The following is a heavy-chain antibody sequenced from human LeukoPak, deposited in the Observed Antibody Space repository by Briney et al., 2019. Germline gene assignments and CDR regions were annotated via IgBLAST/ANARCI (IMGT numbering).Heavy chain of an antibody. CDR2: ISGSGGST. J-gene: IGHJ6*03. CDR3: AKGYSNYYYYYMDV. V-gene: IGHV3-23*01. CDR1: GFTVSSNY. D-gene: IGHD4-11*01. Sequence: GGSLRLSCAASGFTVSSNYMTWVRQAPGKGLEWVSAISGSGGSTYYADSVKGRFTISRDNSKNTLYLQMNSLRAEDTAVYYCAKGYSNYYYYYMDVWGKGTTVTVSS.